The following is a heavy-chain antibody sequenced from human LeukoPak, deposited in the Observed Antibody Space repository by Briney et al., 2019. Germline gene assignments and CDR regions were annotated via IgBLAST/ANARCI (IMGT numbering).Heavy chain of an antibody. CDR2: IYYSGST. Sequence: SETLSLTCTVSGGSISSYYWSWIRQPPGKGLEWIGYIYYSGSTNYNPSLKSRVTISVDTSKNQFSLKLSSVTAADTAVYYCTRSSGWRSPLAYWGQGTLVTVSS. D-gene: IGHD6-19*01. J-gene: IGHJ4*02. V-gene: IGHV4-59*08. CDR3: TRSSGWRSPLAY. CDR1: GGSISSYY.